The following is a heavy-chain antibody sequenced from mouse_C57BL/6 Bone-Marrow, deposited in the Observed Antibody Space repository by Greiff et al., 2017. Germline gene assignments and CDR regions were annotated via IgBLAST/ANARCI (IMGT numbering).Heavy chain of an antibody. CDR1: GYTFTSYW. J-gene: IGHJ2*01. CDR2: IDPSDSYT. CDR3: AREVYYGSSYYFDY. V-gene: IGHV1-69*01. D-gene: IGHD1-1*01. Sequence: QVQLQQPGAELVMPGASVKLSCKASGYTFTSYWMHWVKQRPGQGLEWIGEIDPSDSYTNYNQKFKGKSTLTVDNSSSTAYMQLSSLTSEDSAVYYCAREVYYGSSYYFDYWGQGTTLTVSS.